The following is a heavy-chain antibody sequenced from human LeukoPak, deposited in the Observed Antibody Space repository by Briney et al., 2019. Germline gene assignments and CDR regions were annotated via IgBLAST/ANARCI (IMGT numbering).Heavy chain of an antibody. CDR2: ISAYNGST. CDR1: GYTFTSYG. D-gene: IGHD2-2*01. J-gene: IGHJ3*02. Sequence: ASVKVSCKASGYTFTSYGISWVRQAPGQGLEWMGWISAYNGSTNYAQKLQGRVTMTTDTSTSTAYMELRSLRSDDTAVYYCARAYCSSTSCFDAFDIWGQGTMVTVSS. V-gene: IGHV1-18*01. CDR3: ARAYCSSTSCFDAFDI.